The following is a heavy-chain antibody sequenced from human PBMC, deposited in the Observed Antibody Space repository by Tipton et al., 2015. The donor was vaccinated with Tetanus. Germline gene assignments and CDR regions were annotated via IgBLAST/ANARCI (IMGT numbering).Heavy chain of an antibody. V-gene: IGHV4-39*01. D-gene: IGHD5-24*01. J-gene: IGHJ3*02. Sequence: GSLRLSCTVSGGSISSSSYYWGWIRQPPGKGLEWIGSIYYSGSTYYNPSLKSRVTISVDTSKNQFSLKLSSVTAADTAVYYCARRRDGSRGDAFDIWGQGTMVTVSS. CDR3: ARRRDGSRGDAFDI. CDR2: IYYSGST. CDR1: GGSISSSSYY.